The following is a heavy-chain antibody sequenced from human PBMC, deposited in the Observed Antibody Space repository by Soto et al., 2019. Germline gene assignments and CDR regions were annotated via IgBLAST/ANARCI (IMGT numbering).Heavy chain of an antibody. Sequence: GGSLRLSCAASGFSFSTYGMHWVRQAPGKGLEWVAFISNDGSNKYYADSVKGRFTISRDNSKNTLYLQMNSLRAEDTAVYYCARVGDYGADFLSGMAVWGQGTTVTVSS. CDR1: GFSFSTYG. CDR3: ARVGDYGADFLSGMAV. J-gene: IGHJ6*02. V-gene: IGHV3-30*03. CDR2: ISNDGSNK. D-gene: IGHD4-17*01.